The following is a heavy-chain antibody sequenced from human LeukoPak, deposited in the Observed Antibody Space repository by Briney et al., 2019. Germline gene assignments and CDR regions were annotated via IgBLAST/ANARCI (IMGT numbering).Heavy chain of an antibody. Sequence: GASVKVSCKAPGYTFTSYGISWVRQAPGQGLEWMGWISAYNGNTNYAQKLQGRVTMTTDTSTSTAYMELRSLRSDDTAVYYCARRSTRGYSYGYDYWGQGTLVTVSS. D-gene: IGHD5-18*01. CDR1: GYTFTSYG. V-gene: IGHV1-18*01. CDR2: ISAYNGNT. CDR3: ARRSTRGYSYGYDY. J-gene: IGHJ4*02.